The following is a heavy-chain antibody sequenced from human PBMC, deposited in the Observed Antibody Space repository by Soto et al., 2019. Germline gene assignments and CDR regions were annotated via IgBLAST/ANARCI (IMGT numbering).Heavy chain of an antibody. CDR2: IGGSGGTT. CDR3: AKEQESSDYYSFAFDI. Sequence: EVQLLESGGGSVQPGGSLRLSCVASGFNVSTNAMSWVRQAPGKGLEWVSGIGGSGGTTHSADSVKGRFTISRDNSKNTLSLQMNSLRADDMAVYYCAKEQESSDYYSFAFDIWGQGTVVTVSS. CDR1: GFNVSTNA. D-gene: IGHD3-22*01. V-gene: IGHV3-23*01. J-gene: IGHJ3*02.